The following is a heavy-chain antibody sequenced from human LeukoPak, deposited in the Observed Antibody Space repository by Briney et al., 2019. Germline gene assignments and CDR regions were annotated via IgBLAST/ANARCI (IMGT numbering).Heavy chain of an antibody. J-gene: IGHJ3*02. CDR2: INPSGGST. CDR3: ARQTTVTTDAFDI. D-gene: IGHD4-17*01. V-gene: IGHV1-46*01. CDR1: GYTFTIYY. Sequence: GASVKVSCKASGYTFTIYYIHWVRQAPGQGLEWMGLINPSGGSTNYAQKFQGRVTMTRDMSTSTVYMELSSLRSEDTAVYYCARQTTVTTDAFDIWGQGTMVTVSS.